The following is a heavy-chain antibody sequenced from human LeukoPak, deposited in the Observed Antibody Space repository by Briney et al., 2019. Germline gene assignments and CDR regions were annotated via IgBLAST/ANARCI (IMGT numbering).Heavy chain of an antibody. V-gene: IGHV4-59*12. CDR2: AYYTGST. D-gene: IGHD1-1*01. CDR3: AREGGGSTTSFDY. J-gene: IGHJ4*02. Sequence: ASETLSLTCTVSGGSISSYYWTWIRQPPGKGLEWIGYAYYTGSTNYNPSLKSRVTISVDTSKNQFSLKLSSVTAADTAVYYCAREGGGSTTSFDYWGQGTLVTVSS. CDR1: GGSISSYY.